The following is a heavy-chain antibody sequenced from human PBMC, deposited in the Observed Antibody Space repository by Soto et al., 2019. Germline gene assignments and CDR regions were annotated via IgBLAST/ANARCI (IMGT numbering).Heavy chain of an antibody. Sequence: QVQLVQSGAEVKKPGASVKVSCKASGYTFTSYHITWVRQAPGQGLEWMGWISAYNGNTNYAQKPQGRVPMTTDTSTSTAYMELRSLRADVPAVYYCARDSPPPREWGQGTLVTVSS. J-gene: IGHJ4*02. CDR3: ARDSPPPRE. CDR1: GYTFTSYH. V-gene: IGHV1-18*01. CDR2: ISAYNGNT.